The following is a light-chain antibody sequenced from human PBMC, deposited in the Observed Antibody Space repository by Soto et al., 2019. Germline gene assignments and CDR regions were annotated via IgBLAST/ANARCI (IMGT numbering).Light chain of an antibody. CDR1: QSISNW. Sequence: DIQMTQSPSSLSASVGDRVTITCRASQSISNWLAWYQQKPGKAPNLLIYKASALESGIPSRFSGSGSGTEFTLTISSLQPDDAGTYYCQHYNNYSLTFGGGTKVEIK. J-gene: IGKJ4*01. V-gene: IGKV1-5*03. CDR3: QHYNNYSLT. CDR2: KAS.